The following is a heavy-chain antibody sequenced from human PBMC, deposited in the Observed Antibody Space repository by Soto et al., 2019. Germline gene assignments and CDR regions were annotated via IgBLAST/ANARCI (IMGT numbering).Heavy chain of an antibody. V-gene: IGHV3-23*01. CDR3: AKGRSYYYYYGVDV. J-gene: IGHJ6*02. Sequence: GGSLRLCCAASGCTFSGYSMNWVRQAPGKGLEWVSDIIDSGGSTYYADSVKGRFTISRDNSKSTLYLQMNSLRAEDTALYYCAKGRSYYYYYGVDVWGQGTTVTVSS. CDR2: IIDSGGST. CDR1: GCTFSGYS.